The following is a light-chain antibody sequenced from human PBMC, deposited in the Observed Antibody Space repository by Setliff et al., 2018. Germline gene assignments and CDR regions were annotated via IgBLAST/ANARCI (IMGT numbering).Light chain of an antibody. V-gene: IGKV1-17*03. CDR2: DGS. Sequence: DIQMTQSPSAMSASVGDRVIITCRASQDIHNYVAWFQQKPGKAPKRLIYDGSTLQSGVPSRFSGSGSGTEFSLTISSLQPEDFATYHCQQLDSYPLTFGGGTKVDIK. CDR3: QQLDSYPLT. J-gene: IGKJ4*01. CDR1: QDIHNY.